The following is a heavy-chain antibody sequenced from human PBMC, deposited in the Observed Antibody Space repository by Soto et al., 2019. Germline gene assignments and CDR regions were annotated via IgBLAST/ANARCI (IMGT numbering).Heavy chain of an antibody. D-gene: IGHD5-18*01. J-gene: IGHJ4*02. Sequence: GGSLRLSCAASGFTVSSNYMSWVRQAPGKGLEWVSVIYSGGSTYYADSVKGRFTISRDNSKNTLYLQMNSLRAEDTAVYYCARSMGDWILPSDYWGQGTLVTVSS. V-gene: IGHV3-66*01. CDR1: GFTVSSNY. CDR2: IYSGGST. CDR3: ARSMGDWILPSDY.